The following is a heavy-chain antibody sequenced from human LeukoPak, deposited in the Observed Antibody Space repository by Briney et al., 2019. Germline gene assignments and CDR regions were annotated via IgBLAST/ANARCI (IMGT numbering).Heavy chain of an antibody. CDR1: GFTFISYG. J-gene: IGHJ4*02. V-gene: IGHV3-21*01. D-gene: IGHD4-17*01. CDR2: ISIISGYI. Sequence: GGSLRLSCAASGFTFISYGINWVRQAPGKGREWVSSISIISGYIYYADSVTGRFTISRDNAKNSLYLEMNSLRAEDTAVYYCASGGDDYGYWGQGTLVTVSS. CDR3: ASGGDDYGY.